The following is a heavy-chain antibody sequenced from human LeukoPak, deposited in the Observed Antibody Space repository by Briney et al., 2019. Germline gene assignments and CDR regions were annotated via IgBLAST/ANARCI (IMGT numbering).Heavy chain of an antibody. CDR3: AKGRSRISSAAINF. Sequence: GGSLRLSCAASGFTFCSYAMSWVRQAPGKGLEWGSTISGSGDSTYYAHSGKGRITISTDNSTNTLHLQINSLRAEDTAVYSCAKGRSRISSAAINFWDQGTLVTVSS. CDR1: GFTFCSYA. J-gene: IGHJ4*02. CDR2: ISGSGDST. D-gene: IGHD2-2*01. V-gene: IGHV3-23*01.